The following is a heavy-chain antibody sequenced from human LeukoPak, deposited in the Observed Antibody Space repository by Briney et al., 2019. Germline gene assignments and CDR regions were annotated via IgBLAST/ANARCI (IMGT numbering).Heavy chain of an antibody. D-gene: IGHD6-19*01. CDR2: ISSKSNYI. CDR1: GFTFSDYS. Sequence: PGGSLRLSCAASGFTFSDYSMTWVRQAPGKGLEWVSSISSKSNYIYYADSGKGRFTISRDNAKNSVFLQMTSLRADDTAVYYCARDIAVAGRGGFDYWGQGTLVTVSS. CDR3: ARDIAVAGRGGFDY. J-gene: IGHJ4*02. V-gene: IGHV3-21*01.